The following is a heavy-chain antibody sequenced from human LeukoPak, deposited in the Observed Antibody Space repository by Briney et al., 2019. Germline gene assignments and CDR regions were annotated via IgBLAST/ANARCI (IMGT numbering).Heavy chain of an antibody. CDR2: IKQDGSEK. J-gene: IGHJ4*02. CDR1: GFTFSSYA. CDR3: ARDRYSSSCIDY. V-gene: IGHV3-7*01. D-gene: IGHD6-13*01. Sequence: GGSLRLSCAASGFTFSSYAMSWVRQAPGKGLEWVANIKQDGSEKYYVDSVKGRFTISRDNSKNTLYLQMNSLRAEDTAVYYCARDRYSSSCIDYWGQGTLVTVSS.